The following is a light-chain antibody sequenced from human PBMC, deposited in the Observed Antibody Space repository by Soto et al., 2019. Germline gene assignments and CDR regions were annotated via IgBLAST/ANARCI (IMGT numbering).Light chain of an antibody. CDR2: GAS. CDR3: QRYSSPSWT. Sequence: EIVLTQSPGTLSLSPGKRATLSCRASQSVTSNYLAWYQHKPGQAPRLLIFGASSRATGIPDKFSGSGSGTDFTLTISRLEPDDVAVYYCQRYSSPSWTFGQGTKVEIK. V-gene: IGKV3-20*01. J-gene: IGKJ1*01. CDR1: QSVTSNY.